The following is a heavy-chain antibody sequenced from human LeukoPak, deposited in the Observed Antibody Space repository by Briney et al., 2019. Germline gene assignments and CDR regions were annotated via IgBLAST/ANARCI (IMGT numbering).Heavy chain of an antibody. V-gene: IGHV4-39*07. J-gene: IGHJ1*01. D-gene: IGHD2-2*01. CDR2: IYYSGST. CDR3: AMMRSDIVVVPAAIEYFQH. Sequence: SETLSLTCTVSGGSISSSSYYWSWIRQPPGKGLEWIGSIYYSGSTYYNPSLKSRVTITVDTSKNQFSLKLSSVTAADTAVYYCAMMRSDIVVVPAAIEYFQHWGQGTLVTVSS. CDR1: GGSISSSSYY.